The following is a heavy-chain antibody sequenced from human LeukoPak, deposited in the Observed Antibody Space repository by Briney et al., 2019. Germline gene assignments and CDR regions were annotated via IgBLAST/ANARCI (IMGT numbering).Heavy chain of an antibody. Sequence: GGSLRLSCAASGFTFSDYEMNWVRQAPGKGLEWVSYISSRSTTIYYADSVKGRFTISRDNAKNSLFLHMSSLRAGDTAFYYCARVFELWGRGTLVTVSS. CDR1: GFTFSDYE. J-gene: IGHJ2*01. V-gene: IGHV3-48*03. CDR3: ARVFEL. CDR2: ISSRSTTI.